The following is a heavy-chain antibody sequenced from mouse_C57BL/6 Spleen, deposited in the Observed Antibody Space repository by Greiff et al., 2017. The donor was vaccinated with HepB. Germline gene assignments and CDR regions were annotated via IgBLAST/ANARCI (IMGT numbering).Heavy chain of an antibody. CDR3: ARGGYYGSGYFDV. CDR2: ISDGGSYT. V-gene: IGHV5-4*03. D-gene: IGHD1-1*01. J-gene: IGHJ1*03. CDR1: GFTFSSYA. Sequence: EVKLMESGGGLVKPGGSLKLSCAASGFTFSSYAMSWVRQTPEKRLEWVATISDGGSYTYYPDNVKGRFTISRDNAKNNLYLQMSHLKSEDTAMYYCARGGYYGSGYFDVWGTGTTVTVSS.